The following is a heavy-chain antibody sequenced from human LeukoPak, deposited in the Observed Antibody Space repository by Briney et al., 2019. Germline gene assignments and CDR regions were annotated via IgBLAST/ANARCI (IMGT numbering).Heavy chain of an antibody. CDR1: GFTFDDYA. CDR3: AKALYSGSYWGWDVDAFDT. V-gene: IGHV3-9*01. CDR2: ISWNSGSI. D-gene: IGHD1-26*01. Sequence: GGSLRLSCAASGFTFDDYAMHWVRQAPGKGLEWVSGISWNSGSIGYADSVKGRFTISRDNAKNSLYLQMNSLRAEDTALYYCAKALYSGSYWGWDVDAFDTWGQGTMVTVSS. J-gene: IGHJ3*02.